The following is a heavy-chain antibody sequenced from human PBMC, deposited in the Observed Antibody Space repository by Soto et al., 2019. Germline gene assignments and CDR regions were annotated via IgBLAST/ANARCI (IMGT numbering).Heavy chain of an antibody. CDR3: TKEGDRVGYVSFAY. V-gene: IGHV3-30*18. D-gene: IGHD3-16*01. CDR1: GFSFSKYG. Sequence: QVQLVESGGGVVQPGRSLRLSCAASGFSFSKYGMHWVRQAPGKGLEWVAVNSRDGGTVYYTDSVKGRFTISRDNSKNMMYLPMNSLRDEDTAVYYCTKEGDRVGYVSFAYWGQGTLVTVSS. J-gene: IGHJ4*02. CDR2: NSRDGGTV.